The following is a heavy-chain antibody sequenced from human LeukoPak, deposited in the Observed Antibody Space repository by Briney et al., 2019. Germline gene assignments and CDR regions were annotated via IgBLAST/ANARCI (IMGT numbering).Heavy chain of an antibody. V-gene: IGHV1-46*01. Sequence: ASVKXSCKASGYTFTSYYMHWVRQAPGQGIEWMGIINPSGGSTSYAQKFQGRVTITRDTYKSTVYMELSRLRYEDTAVYYCARVAYSGTIFGVVTHFDYWGQGTLVTVSS. CDR2: INPSGGST. J-gene: IGHJ4*02. CDR3: ARVAYSGTIFGVVTHFDY. CDR1: GYTFTSYY. D-gene: IGHD3-3*01.